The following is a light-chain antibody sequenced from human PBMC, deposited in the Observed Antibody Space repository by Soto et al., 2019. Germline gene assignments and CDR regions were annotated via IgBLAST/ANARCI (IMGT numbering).Light chain of an antibody. Sequence: QSVLTTPPSASGTPGQRVTISCSGSSSDIGSNTVNWYQQLPGTAPKLLIYRDNHQPSGIPDRVSGSKSGTSASLDISGLQSEDEAAYYCPAWDGGLNALVFGGGTKLT. J-gene: IGLJ2*01. V-gene: IGLV1-44*01. CDR1: SSDIGSNT. CDR2: RDN. CDR3: PAWDGGLNALV.